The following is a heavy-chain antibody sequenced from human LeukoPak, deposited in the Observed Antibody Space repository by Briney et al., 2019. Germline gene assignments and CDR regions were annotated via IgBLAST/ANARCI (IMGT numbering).Heavy chain of an antibody. V-gene: IGHV3-23*01. CDR2: ISGSGGST. D-gene: IGHD3-10*01. Sequence: PGGSLRLSCAASGFTFSSYAMHWVRQAPGKGLEWVSAISGSGGSTYYADSVKGRFTISRDNSKNTLYLQMNSLRAEDTAVYYCAKLERGVMYYFDYWGQGTLVTVSS. CDR1: GFTFSSYA. CDR3: AKLERGVMYYFDY. J-gene: IGHJ4*02.